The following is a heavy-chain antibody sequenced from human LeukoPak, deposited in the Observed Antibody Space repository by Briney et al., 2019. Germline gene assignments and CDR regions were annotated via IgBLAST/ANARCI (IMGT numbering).Heavy chain of an antibody. CDR1: GFLFSGYA. J-gene: IGHJ4*02. D-gene: IGHD1-26*01. Sequence: PGGSLRLSCAASGFLFSGYAMHWVRQAPGKGLEWVAFIRYDGSNKYYADSVKGRFTISRDNSKNTLYLQMNSLRAEDTAVYYCAREVGARGDYWGQGTLVTVSS. CDR2: IRYDGSNK. V-gene: IGHV3-30*02. CDR3: AREVGARGDY.